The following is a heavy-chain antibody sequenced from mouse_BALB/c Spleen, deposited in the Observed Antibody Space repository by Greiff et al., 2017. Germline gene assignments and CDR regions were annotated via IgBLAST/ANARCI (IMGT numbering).Heavy chain of an antibody. CDR1: GYTFTDYN. V-gene: IGHV1-18*01. CDR3: ARWAITTVVFDY. Sequence: VQLQQSGPELVKPGASVKIPCKASGYTFTDYNMDWVKQSHGKSLEWIGDINPNNGGTIYNQKFKGKATLTVDKSSSTAYMELRSLTSEDTAVYYCARWAITTVVFDYWGQGTTLTVSS. J-gene: IGHJ2*01. CDR2: INPNNGGT. D-gene: IGHD1-1*01.